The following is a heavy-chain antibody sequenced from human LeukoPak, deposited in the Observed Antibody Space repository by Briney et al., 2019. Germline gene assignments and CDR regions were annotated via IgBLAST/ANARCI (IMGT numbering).Heavy chain of an antibody. J-gene: IGHJ5*02. CDR2: IYSTGST. D-gene: IGHD3-3*01. V-gene: IGHV4-61*02. CDR1: GGSIGSGSYY. Sequence: SETLSLTCTVSGGSIGSGSYYWSWIRQSAGKGLEWIGRIYSTGSTSYNPSLTSRVTISRDTSKNQFSLNLSSVTAADTAVYYCAKDWSIFGARDWFDPWGQGILVTVSS. CDR3: AKDWSIFGARDWFDP.